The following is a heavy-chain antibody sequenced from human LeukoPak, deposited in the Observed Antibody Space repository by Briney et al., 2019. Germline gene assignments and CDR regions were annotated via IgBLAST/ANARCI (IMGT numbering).Heavy chain of an antibody. D-gene: IGHD5-12*01. CDR1: GGTFSSYA. J-gene: IGHJ4*02. V-gene: IGHV5-51*01. CDR3: ASLRGYIGPVDY. Sequence: GASVKVSCKASGGTFSSYAISWVRQAPGQGLEWMGGIIYPGDSNTRYSPSFQGQVTISADKSIATAYLQWSSLKASDTAMYYCASLRGYIGPVDYWGQGTPVTVSS. CDR2: IYPGDSNT.